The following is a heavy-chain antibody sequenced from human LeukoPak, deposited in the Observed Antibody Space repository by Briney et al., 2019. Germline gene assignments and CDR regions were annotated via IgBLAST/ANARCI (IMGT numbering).Heavy chain of an antibody. Sequence: GGSLRLSCAASGFTFSNYGMHWVRQAPGKGLVWVSRIDSDGSYTSYADSVKGRFTISRDNAKNTQYLQMNSLRAEDTAVYYCARGGYYVSGSWDYWGQGILVTVSS. V-gene: IGHV3-74*01. J-gene: IGHJ4*02. CDR1: GFTFSNYG. D-gene: IGHD3-10*01. CDR3: ARGGYYVSGSWDY. CDR2: IDSDGSYT.